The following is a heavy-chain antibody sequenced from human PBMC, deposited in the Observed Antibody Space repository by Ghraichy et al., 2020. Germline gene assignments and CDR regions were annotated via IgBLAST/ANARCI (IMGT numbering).Heavy chain of an antibody. J-gene: IGHJ4*02. CDR2: VSYDGGEI. D-gene: IGHD4-17*01. Sequence: GGSLRLSCTGSGFTFSNNGMHWVRQAPGKGLEWVAVVSYDGGEIHYGDSVRGRFTISRDNSKNTLHLQMNSLRGEDTAVYYCAKEQDHGYYLTADYWGQGTLVTVSS. CDR3: AKEQDHGYYLTADY. V-gene: IGHV3-30*18. CDR1: GFTFSNNG.